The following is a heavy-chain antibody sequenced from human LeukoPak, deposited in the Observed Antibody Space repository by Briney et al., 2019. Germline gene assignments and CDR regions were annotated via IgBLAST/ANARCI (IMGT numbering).Heavy chain of an antibody. J-gene: IGHJ4*02. CDR3: ARVDIAAAGPDYFDY. Sequence: GGSLRLSCAASGITFSDYYMSWIRQVPGKGLEWVSYISSSGSTIYHADSVRGRFTISRDNAKNSLYLQMNSLRAEDTAVYYCARVDIAAAGPDYFDYWGQGTLVTVSS. CDR1: GITFSDYY. CDR2: ISSSGSTI. V-gene: IGHV3-11*01. D-gene: IGHD6-13*01.